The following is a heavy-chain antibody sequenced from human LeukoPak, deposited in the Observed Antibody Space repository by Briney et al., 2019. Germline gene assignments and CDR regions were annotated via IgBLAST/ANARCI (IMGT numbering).Heavy chain of an antibody. CDR1: GFTVSSNY. J-gene: IGHJ5*02. D-gene: IGHD2-15*01. CDR3: ARDVSPGYCSGGSCYGSWFDP. CDR2: IYSGGST. V-gene: IGHV3-53*01. Sequence: GGSLRLSCAASGFTVSSNYMSWVRQAPGKGLEWVSVIYSGGSTYYADSVEGRFTISRDNSKNTLYLQMNSLRAEDTAVYYCARDVSPGYCSGGSCYGSWFDPWGQGTLVTVSS.